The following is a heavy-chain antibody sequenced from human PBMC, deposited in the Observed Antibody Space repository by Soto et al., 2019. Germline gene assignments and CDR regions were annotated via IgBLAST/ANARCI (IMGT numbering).Heavy chain of an antibody. Sequence: GSLRLSCAASGFTFSDYEMNWVRQSPGKGLEWVSYISSSGSTTYYADSVKGRFTISRDNAKNSLYLQMNSLRAEDTAVYYCTRTMIPRYWGQGTLVTVSS. V-gene: IGHV3-48*03. CDR3: TRTMIPRY. D-gene: IGHD3-22*01. J-gene: IGHJ4*02. CDR1: GFTFSDYE. CDR2: ISSSGSTT.